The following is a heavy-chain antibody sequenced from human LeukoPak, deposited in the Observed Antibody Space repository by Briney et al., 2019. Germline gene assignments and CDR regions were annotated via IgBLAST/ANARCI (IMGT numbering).Heavy chain of an antibody. CDR3: AKMGGRVWYKVPET. D-gene: IGHD6-19*01. V-gene: IGHV3-23*01. Sequence: GGSLRLSCTASVFNFSVAWVRQAPGMGLEWVSSISGSGQITYYADFVRGRLTISRDSSKNTVYLQMSGLRVEDTALYYCAKMGGRVWYKVPETWGQGTLVTVSS. CDR2: ISGSGQIT. J-gene: IGHJ5*02. CDR1: VFNFSV.